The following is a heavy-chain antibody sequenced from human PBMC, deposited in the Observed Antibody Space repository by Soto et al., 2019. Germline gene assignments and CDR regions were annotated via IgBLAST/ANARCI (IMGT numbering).Heavy chain of an antibody. J-gene: IGHJ6*02. D-gene: IGHD3-9*01. CDR3: ARDLGYFDWLLSLHYYYGMDV. Sequence: QVQLVESGGGVVQPGRSLRLSCAASGFTFSSYGMHWVRQAPGKVLEWVAVIWYDGSNKYYADSVKGRFTISRDNSKNTLYLQMNSLRAEDTAVYYCARDLGYFDWLLSLHYYYGMDVWGQGTTVTVSS. CDR1: GFTFSSYG. CDR2: IWYDGSNK. V-gene: IGHV3-33*01.